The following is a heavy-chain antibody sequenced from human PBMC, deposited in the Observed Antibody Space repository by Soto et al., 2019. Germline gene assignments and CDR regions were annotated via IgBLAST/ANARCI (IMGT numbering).Heavy chain of an antibody. D-gene: IGHD3-10*01. V-gene: IGHV4-31*03. CDR1: GGSISSGGYY. J-gene: IGHJ4*02. Sequence: QVQLQESGPGLVKPSQTLSLTCTVSGGSISSGGYYWSWIRQHPGKGLEWIGYIYYSGSTYYNPSLKSRVTISVDTSKNQFYLKLSSVTAADTAVYYCARDRYGSGSPPFDYWGQGTLVTVSS. CDR2: IYYSGST. CDR3: ARDRYGSGSPPFDY.